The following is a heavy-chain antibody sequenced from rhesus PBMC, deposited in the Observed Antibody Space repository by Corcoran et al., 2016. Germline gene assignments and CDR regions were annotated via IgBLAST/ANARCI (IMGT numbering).Heavy chain of an antibody. CDR1: GYTFTSYY. Sequence: QVQLVQSGAEIKQPGASVKLSCKASGYTFTSYYMHWVRQAPGQGLEWIGLSPPNNGNNGDPQNFQGRVTITTDTSTSTGYMELSSLRSEDTAVYYCTRGDSGYTPFDYWGQGVLVTVSS. CDR3: TRGDSGYTPFDY. D-gene: IGHD5-24*01. V-gene: IGHV1-180*01. J-gene: IGHJ4*01. CDR2: SPPNNGNN.